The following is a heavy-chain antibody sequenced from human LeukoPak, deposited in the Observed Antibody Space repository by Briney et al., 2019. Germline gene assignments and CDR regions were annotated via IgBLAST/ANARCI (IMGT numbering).Heavy chain of an antibody. J-gene: IGHJ5*02. CDR1: GGSISSYY. CDR2: IYYSGST. Sequence: SETLSLTCTVSGGSISSYYWSWIRQPPGKGLEWIGYIYYSGSTNYNPSLKSRVTISVDTSKNQFSLKLTSVTAADTAVYYCARGVAVATWFDPWGQGTLVTVST. CDR3: ARGVAVATWFDP. D-gene: IGHD6-19*01. V-gene: IGHV4-59*01.